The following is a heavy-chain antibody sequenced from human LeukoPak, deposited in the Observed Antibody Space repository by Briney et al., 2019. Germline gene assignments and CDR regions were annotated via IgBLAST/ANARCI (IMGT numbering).Heavy chain of an antibody. D-gene: IGHD2-15*01. Sequence: GSLRLSCAASGFTFSSYAMSWVRQAPGKGLEWVSAISGSGGNTYYADSVKGRFTISRDNSKNTLYLQMNSLRAEDTAVYYCAKGSGVVVVAAITFDYWGQGTLVTVSS. CDR1: GFTFSSYA. CDR3: AKGSGVVVVAAITFDY. CDR2: ISGSGGNT. V-gene: IGHV3-23*01. J-gene: IGHJ4*02.